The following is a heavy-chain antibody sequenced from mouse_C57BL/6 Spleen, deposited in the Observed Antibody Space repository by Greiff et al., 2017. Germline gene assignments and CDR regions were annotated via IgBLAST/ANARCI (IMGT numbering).Heavy chain of an antibody. J-gene: IGHJ2*01. CDR1: GFSLTSYG. D-gene: IGHD2-4*01. CDR2: IWSGGST. CDR3: ARTGLRPFDY. V-gene: IGHV2-2*01. Sequence: QVQLKESGPGLVQPSQSLSITCTVSGFSLTSYGVHWVRQSPGKGLEWLGVIWSGGSTDYNAAFISRRSISKDNSTSPVFFKMNRLQADDTAIYYCARTGLRPFDYWGQGTTLTVSS.